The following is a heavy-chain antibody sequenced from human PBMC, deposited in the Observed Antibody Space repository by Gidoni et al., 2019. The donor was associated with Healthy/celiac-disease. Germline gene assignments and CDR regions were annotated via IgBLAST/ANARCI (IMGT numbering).Heavy chain of an antibody. CDR1: GFTFSSYA. D-gene: IGHD2-2*01. J-gene: IGHJ4*02. Sequence: EVQLVESGGGLVQPGGSLRLSCSASGFTFSSYAMHWVRQAPGKGLEYVSAISSNGGSTYYADSVKGRFTISRDNSKNTLYLQMSSLRAEDTAVYYCVNLPGRDCSSTSCHFDYWGQGTLVTVSS. CDR2: ISSNGGST. V-gene: IGHV3-64D*09. CDR3: VNLPGRDCSSTSCHFDY.